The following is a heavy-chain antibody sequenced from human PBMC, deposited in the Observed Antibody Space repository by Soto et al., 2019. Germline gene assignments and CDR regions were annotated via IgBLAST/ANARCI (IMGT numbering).Heavy chain of an antibody. CDR1: GYTFSSNW. J-gene: IGHJ4*02. D-gene: IGHD3-16*01. CDR2: IYPGDSEP. Sequence: GASLKISCQTSGYTFSSNWIGWVSQMPGKGLEWIGIIYPGDSEPRYSPSFQGQVTISADRSFSTDYLQWTSLQASDPAMYYCARLLGSWGEQHYFDSWGQGTMVTVAS. CDR3: ARLLGSWGEQHYFDS. V-gene: IGHV5-51*01.